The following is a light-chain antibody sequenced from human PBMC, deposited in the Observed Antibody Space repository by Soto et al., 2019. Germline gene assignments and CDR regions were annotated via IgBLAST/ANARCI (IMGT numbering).Light chain of an antibody. CDR1: QSVSSNS. CDR3: QQYGGSPRT. CDR2: GAS. Sequence: EIGRTQSPATLSVSPGERATLSCRASQSVSSNSLAWYQQKRGQAPRLLIHGASSRATGIPDRFSGSGSGTDFTLTISRLEPEDFAVYYCQQYGGSPRTFGQGTKVDIK. J-gene: IGKJ1*01. V-gene: IGKV3-20*01.